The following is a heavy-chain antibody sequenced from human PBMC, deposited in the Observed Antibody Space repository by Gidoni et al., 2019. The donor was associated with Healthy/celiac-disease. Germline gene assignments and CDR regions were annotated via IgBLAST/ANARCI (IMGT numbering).Heavy chain of an antibody. Sequence: APGKGLEWVSSIRSSSSYIYYADSVKGRFTISRDNAKNSLYLQMNSLRAEDTAVYYCARDAGYSSSWLTAVYYYYGMDVWGQGTTVTVSS. CDR3: ARDAGYSSSWLTAVYYYYGMDV. D-gene: IGHD6-13*01. J-gene: IGHJ6*02. CDR2: IRSSSSYI. V-gene: IGHV3-21*01.